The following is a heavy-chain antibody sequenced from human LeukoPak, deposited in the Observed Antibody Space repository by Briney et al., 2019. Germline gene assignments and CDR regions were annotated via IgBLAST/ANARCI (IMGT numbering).Heavy chain of an antibody. J-gene: IGHJ6*03. V-gene: IGHV4-38-2*02. D-gene: IGHD6-13*01. CDR3: ASLSSWYGVYYYYYIDV. Sequence: PSETLSLTCTVSGYSISSGYYWGWRRQRPGKGGEWIGSIYHSGSTDYNQSLRRRVIISVDTSKNHFSLKLSSVPAADTAVYYCASLSSWYGVYYYYYIDVWGKGTTVTVSS. CDR1: GYSISSGYY. CDR2: IYHSGST.